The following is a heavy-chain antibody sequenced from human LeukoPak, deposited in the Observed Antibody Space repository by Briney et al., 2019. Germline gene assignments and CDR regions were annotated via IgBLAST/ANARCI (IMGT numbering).Heavy chain of an antibody. D-gene: IGHD5-18*01. CDR2: IYYSGST. Sequence: SQTLSLTCTVSGGSISSGDYYWSWIRLPPGKGLEWIGYIYYSGSTYYNPSLKSRVTISVDTSKNQFSLKLSSVTAADTAVYYCARAARYSYGYVFDYWGQGTLVTVSS. CDR3: ARAARYSYGYVFDY. V-gene: IGHV4-30-4*01. J-gene: IGHJ4*02. CDR1: GGSISSGDYY.